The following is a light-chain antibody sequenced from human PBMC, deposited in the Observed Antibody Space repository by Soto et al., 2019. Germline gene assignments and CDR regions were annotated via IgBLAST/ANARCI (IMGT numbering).Light chain of an antibody. CDR1: SSDVGGYNY. J-gene: IGLJ2*01. CDR2: EVS. V-gene: IGLV2-8*01. Sequence: QSVLTQPPSASGSPGQSVTISCTGTSSDVGGYNYVSWYQQHPGKAPKLMIYEVSKRPSGVPDRFSGSKSGNTASLTVSGLQAEDEADYYCNSYAGSNNPHVVFGGGTKLTVL. CDR3: NSYAGSNNPHVV.